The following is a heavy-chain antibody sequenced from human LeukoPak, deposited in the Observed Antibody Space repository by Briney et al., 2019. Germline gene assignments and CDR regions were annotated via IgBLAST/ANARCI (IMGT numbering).Heavy chain of an antibody. V-gene: IGHV1-46*01. D-gene: IGHD3-10*01. CDR2: INPSGGST. CDR1: GYTFTSYY. CDR3: ASHRGARMGYYFDY. J-gene: IGHJ4*02. Sequence: ASVKVSCKASGYTFTSYYMHWVRQAPGQGLEWMGIINPSGGSTSYAQKFQGRVTITADESTSTAYMELSSLRSEDTAVYYCASHRGARMGYYFDYWGQGTLVTVSS.